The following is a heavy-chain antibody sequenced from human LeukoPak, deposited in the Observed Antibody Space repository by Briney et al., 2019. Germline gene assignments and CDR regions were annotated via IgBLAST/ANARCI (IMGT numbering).Heavy chain of an antibody. D-gene: IGHD5-24*01. CDR3: AKPSDGDNLLGDAFDI. CDR2: IWYDGCNK. V-gene: IGHV3-33*06. Sequence: PGGSLRLSCAASGFTFSSYGMHWVRQAPGKGLEWVAVIWYDGCNKHYADSVKGRFTISRDNSKNTLYLQMNSLRAEDTAVYYCAKPSDGDNLLGDAFDIWGQGTMVTVSS. CDR1: GFTFSSYG. J-gene: IGHJ3*02.